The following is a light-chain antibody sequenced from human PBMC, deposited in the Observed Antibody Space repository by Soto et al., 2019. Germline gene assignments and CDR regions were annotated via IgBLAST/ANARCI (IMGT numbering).Light chain of an antibody. CDR1: SSDVGGYNY. J-gene: IGLJ2*01. CDR2: DVS. V-gene: IGLV2-11*01. CDR3: CSYAGSYTVV. Sequence: QSALTQPRSVSGYPGQSVTISCTGTSSDVGGYNYVSWYQQHPGKAPKLMIYDVSKRPSGVPDRFSGSKSGNTASLTISGLQDEDEADYYCCSYAGSYTVVFGGGTKLTVL.